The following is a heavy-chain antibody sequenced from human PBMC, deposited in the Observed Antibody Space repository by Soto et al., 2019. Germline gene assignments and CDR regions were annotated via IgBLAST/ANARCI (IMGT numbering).Heavy chain of an antibody. D-gene: IGHD3-10*01. CDR2: IYHSGST. CDR3: ARDRSYNWFDP. V-gene: IGHV4-30-2*01. Sequence: TSETLSLTCAVSGGSISSGGYSWSWIRQPPGKGLEWIGYIYHSGSTYYNPSLKSRVTISVDRSKNQFSLKLSSVTAADTAVYYCARDRSYNWFDPWGQGTLVTSPQ. J-gene: IGHJ5*02. CDR1: GGSISSGGYS.